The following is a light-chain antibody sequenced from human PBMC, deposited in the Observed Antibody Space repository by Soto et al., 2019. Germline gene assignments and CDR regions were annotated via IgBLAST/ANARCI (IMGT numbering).Light chain of an antibody. V-gene: IGKV1-5*03. Sequence: DIQMTQSPSSVSASVGDRVTITCRASQGISSWLAWYQQKPGKAPKLLIYKASTLKSGVPSRFSGSGSGTEFTLTISSLQPDDFATYYCQHYYSYSEAFGQGTKVELK. CDR1: QGISSW. CDR2: KAS. J-gene: IGKJ1*01. CDR3: QHYYSYSEA.